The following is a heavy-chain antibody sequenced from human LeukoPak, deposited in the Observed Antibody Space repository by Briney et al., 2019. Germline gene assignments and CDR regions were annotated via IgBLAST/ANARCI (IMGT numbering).Heavy chain of an antibody. V-gene: IGHV1-2*02. CDR1: GYTFTGYY. CDR3: AREIRLKSIAAPADFDY. J-gene: IGHJ4*02. Sequence: ASVKVSCKASGYTFTGYYMHWVRQAPGQGLEWMGWINPNSGGTNYAQKFQGRVTMTRDTSISTAYMELSRLRSDDTAVYYCAREIRLKSIAAPADFDYWGQGTLVTVSS. D-gene: IGHD6-6*01. CDR2: INPNSGGT.